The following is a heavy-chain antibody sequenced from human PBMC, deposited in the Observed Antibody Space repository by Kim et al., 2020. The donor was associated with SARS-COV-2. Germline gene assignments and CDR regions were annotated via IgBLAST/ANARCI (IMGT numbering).Heavy chain of an antibody. CDR2: INYSGST. V-gene: IGHV4-31*03. CDR3: ARATYDIVDS. D-gene: IGHD3-16*01. Sequence: SETLSLTCTVSGGSISSGGYYWTWIRQHPGKGLEWIGYINYSGSTYYTPSLRSRVSISVDTSKNQFSLKLRTVTAADTAVYYCARATYDIVDSWGQGTQVTVSS. CDR1: GGSISSGGYY. J-gene: IGHJ5*01.